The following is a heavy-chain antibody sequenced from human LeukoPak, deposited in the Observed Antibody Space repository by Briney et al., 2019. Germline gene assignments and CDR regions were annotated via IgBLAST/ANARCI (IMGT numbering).Heavy chain of an antibody. J-gene: IGHJ6*03. V-gene: IGHV3-30*04. CDR3: ARGMAPSYYYYYMDV. Sequence: GGSLRLSCAASGFTFSSYAMHWVRQAPGKGLEWVAVISYDGSNKYYADSVKGRFTISRDNSKNTLYLQMNSLRAEDTAVYYCARGMAPSYYYYYMDVWGKGTTVTVSS. CDR2: ISYDGSNK. CDR1: GFTFSSYA. D-gene: IGHD5-24*01.